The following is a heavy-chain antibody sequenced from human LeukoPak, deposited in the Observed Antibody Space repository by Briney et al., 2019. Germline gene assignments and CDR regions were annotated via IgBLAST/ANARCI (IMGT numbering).Heavy chain of an antibody. CDR1: GYTFTGYY. CDR2: INPNSGGT. J-gene: IGHJ4*02. D-gene: IGHD3-3*01. CDR3: ARAQWLIYLFDY. V-gene: IGHV1-2*02. Sequence: ASVKVSCKASGYTFTGYYMHWVRQAPGQGLEWMGWINPNSGGTNYAQKFQGRVTMTRDTSISTAYMELSRLRSDDTAVYYCARAQWLIYLFDYWGQGTLVTVSS.